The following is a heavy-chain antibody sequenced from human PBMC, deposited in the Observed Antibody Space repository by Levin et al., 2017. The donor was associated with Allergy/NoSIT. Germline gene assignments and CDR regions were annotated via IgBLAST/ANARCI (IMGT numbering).Heavy chain of an antibody. V-gene: IGHV6-1*01. Sequence: SQTLSLTCAITGDSVSRDGSAWNWIRQSPSRGLEWLGRTYYRSKWYNDYAVSVKSRISINPDTSKNQFSLQLNSLIPEDTAVYFCVRDGSEPGTSWFDPWGQGTQVTVSS. CDR1: GDSVSRDGSA. D-gene: IGHD1-1*01. J-gene: IGHJ5*02. CDR2: TYYRSKWYN. CDR3: VRDGSEPGTSWFDP.